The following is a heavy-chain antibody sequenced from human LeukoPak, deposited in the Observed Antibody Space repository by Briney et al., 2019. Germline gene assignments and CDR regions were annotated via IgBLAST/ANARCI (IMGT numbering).Heavy chain of an antibody. CDR1: GGSISSYY. D-gene: IGHD5-24*01. J-gene: IGHJ4*02. CDR3: ARARDGYNTD. Sequence: PSEALSLTCTVSGGSISSYYWSWIRQPPGKGLEWIGYIYYSGSTNYNPSLKSRVTISVDTSKNQFSLKLSSVTAADTAVYYCARARDGYNTDWGQGTLVTVSS. CDR2: IYYSGST. V-gene: IGHV4-59*01.